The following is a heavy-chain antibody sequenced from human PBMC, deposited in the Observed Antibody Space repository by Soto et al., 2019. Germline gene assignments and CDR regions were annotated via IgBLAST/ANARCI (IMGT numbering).Heavy chain of an antibody. D-gene: IGHD6-13*01. CDR3: ARFPFDRSSWTNPRYFDY. V-gene: IGHV4-34*01. Sequence: QVQLQQWGAGLLKPAETLSLTCAVYGGSFSGYYWTWIRQPPGKGLEWIGEINQSGFTNYNPSLESRVTMSVDTAKNQFSRRLSSVTAADKAVYYCARFPFDRSSWTNPRYFDYWGQGTLVTVSS. CDR2: INQSGFT. J-gene: IGHJ4*02. CDR1: GGSFSGYY.